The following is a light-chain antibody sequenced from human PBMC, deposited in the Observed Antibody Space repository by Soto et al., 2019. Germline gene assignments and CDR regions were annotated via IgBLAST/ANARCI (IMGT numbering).Light chain of an antibody. V-gene: IGKV3-15*01. J-gene: IGKJ4*01. CDR3: QQYNNWPPLT. CDR2: GAS. CDR1: QSVSYN. Sequence: EIVMTQSPATLSVSPGERVTLSCRASQSVSYNLAWYQQKPGQTPRLLIYGASTRATGIPARFSGSGSGTEFTLTISSLQSEDFAVYYCQQYNNWPPLTFGGGTKVEI.